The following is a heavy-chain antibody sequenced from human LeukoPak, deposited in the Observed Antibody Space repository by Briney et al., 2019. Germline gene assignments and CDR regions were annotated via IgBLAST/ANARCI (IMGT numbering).Heavy chain of an antibody. J-gene: IGHJ4*02. V-gene: IGHV4-39*07. CDR3: ARGKPRRSYYQIPYFDY. CDR1: GGSISSSSYY. Sequence: PSETLSLTCTVSGGSISSSSYYWGWIRQPPGKGLEWIGSIYYSGSTNYNPSLKSRVTISVDTSKNQFSLKLSSVTAADTAVYYCARGKPRRSYYQIPYFDYWGQGTLVTVSS. D-gene: IGHD1-26*01. CDR2: IYYSGST.